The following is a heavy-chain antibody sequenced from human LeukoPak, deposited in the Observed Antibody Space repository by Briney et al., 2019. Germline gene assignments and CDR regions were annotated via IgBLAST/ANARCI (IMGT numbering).Heavy chain of an antibody. Sequence: SETLSLTCTVSGGSISSYYWSWIRQPPGKGLEWIGYIYYSGSTNYNPSLKSRVTISVDPSKNQFSLKLSSVTAADTAVYYCAGRYEARGYSSSWYYFDYWGQGTLVTVSS. CDR1: GGSISSYY. CDR2: IYYSGST. D-gene: IGHD6-13*01. V-gene: IGHV4-59*01. J-gene: IGHJ4*02. CDR3: AGRYEARGYSSSWYYFDY.